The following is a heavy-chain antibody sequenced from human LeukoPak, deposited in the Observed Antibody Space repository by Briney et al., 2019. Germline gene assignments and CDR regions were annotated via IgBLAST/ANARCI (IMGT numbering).Heavy chain of an antibody. V-gene: IGHV4-31*03. D-gene: IGHD3-3*01. CDR3: ARSPRNDFWSGYSDLAWFDP. Sequence: SQTLSLTCTVSGGSISSGDYYWSWIRQHPGKGLEWIGYIYYSGSTYHNPSLKSRVTISVDTSKNQFSLKLSSVTAADTAVYYCARSPRNDFWSGYSDLAWFDPWGQGTLVTVFS. CDR2: IYYSGST. CDR1: GGSISSGDYY. J-gene: IGHJ5*02.